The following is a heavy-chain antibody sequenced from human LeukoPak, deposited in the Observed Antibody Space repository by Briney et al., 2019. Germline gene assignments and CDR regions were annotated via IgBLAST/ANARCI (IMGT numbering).Heavy chain of an antibody. D-gene: IGHD3-16*02. CDR3: ARDYRHDYVWGSYRIFDY. Sequence: GASVKVSCKASGYTFTSYAMNWVRQAPGQGLEWMGWINTNTGNPTYAQGFTGRFVFSLDTSVSTAYLQISSLKAEDTAVYYCARDYRHDYVWGSYRIFDYWGQGTLVTVSS. CDR1: GYTFTSYA. J-gene: IGHJ4*02. V-gene: IGHV7-4-1*02. CDR2: INTNTGNP.